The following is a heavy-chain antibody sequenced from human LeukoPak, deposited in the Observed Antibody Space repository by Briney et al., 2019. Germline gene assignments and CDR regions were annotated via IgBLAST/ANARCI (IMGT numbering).Heavy chain of an antibody. D-gene: IGHD3-10*01. Sequence: PGGSLRLSCAASGFTFSSYWMSWVRQAPGKGLEWVAGINWNGGSTGYADSVKGRFTISRDNAKNSLYLQMNSLRAEDTALYYCAREISGGSGSLDYWGQGTLVTVSS. CDR3: AREISGGSGSLDY. CDR1: GFTFSSYW. CDR2: INWNGGST. J-gene: IGHJ4*02. V-gene: IGHV3-20*04.